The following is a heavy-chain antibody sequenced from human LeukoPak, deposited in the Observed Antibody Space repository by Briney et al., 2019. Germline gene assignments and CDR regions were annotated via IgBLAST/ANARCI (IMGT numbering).Heavy chain of an antibody. CDR2: VNPNSSGA. Sequence: ASVKVSCKASGYTFTGYYMHWVRQAPGQGLEWMGRVNPNSSGANYAQKFQGRVTMTRATSISTAYMELSRLRSDDTAVYYCARDFCGGDCYSRSTYMDVWGKGTTVTVSS. CDR3: ARDFCGGDCYSRSTYMDV. D-gene: IGHD2-21*02. J-gene: IGHJ6*04. V-gene: IGHV1-2*06. CDR1: GYTFTGYY.